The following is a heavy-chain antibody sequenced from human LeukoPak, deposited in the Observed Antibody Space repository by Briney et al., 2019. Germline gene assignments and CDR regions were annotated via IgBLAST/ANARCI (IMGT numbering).Heavy chain of an antibody. CDR2: SDSGNT. J-gene: IGHJ4*02. V-gene: IGHV3-23*01. D-gene: IGHD3-10*01. CDR3: AKGGYGSGSYRGGFDY. CDR1: GFTLSSYA. Sequence: GGSLRLSCAASGFTLSSYAMSWVRQAPGKGLEWVSASDSGNTYHADSVKGRFTISRDSSKNTLFLQMNSLRAEDTALYYCAKGGYGSGSYRGGFDYWGQGTLVTVSS.